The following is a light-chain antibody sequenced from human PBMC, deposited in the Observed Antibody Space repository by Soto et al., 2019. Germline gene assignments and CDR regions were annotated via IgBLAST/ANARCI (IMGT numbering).Light chain of an antibody. Sequence: EIVMTQSPVALSVSPGERATLSCRASQAIRSDLAWYQQKPGHAPRLLISDVSTRATGIPARFNGSGSGTEFTLAISSLQFEDFAVYYCHQYNTWPLTFGGGTKVEIK. J-gene: IGKJ4*01. CDR1: QAIRSD. CDR3: HQYNTWPLT. CDR2: DVS. V-gene: IGKV3-15*01.